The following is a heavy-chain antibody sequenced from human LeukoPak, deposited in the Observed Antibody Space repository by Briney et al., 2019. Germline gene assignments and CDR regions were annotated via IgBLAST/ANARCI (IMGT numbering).Heavy chain of an antibody. J-gene: IGHJ5*02. D-gene: IGHD5-18*01. CDR1: GYTITNNY. Sequence: ASVKVSCKASGYTITNNYMHWVRQAPGQGLEWMGIINPSGGSTTYAQKFQGRVTMTRDMSTSTVYMELSSLRSEDTAVYYCARTWIHEAYNWFDPWGQGTLVTVSS. CDR2: INPSGGST. V-gene: IGHV1-46*01. CDR3: ARTWIHEAYNWFDP.